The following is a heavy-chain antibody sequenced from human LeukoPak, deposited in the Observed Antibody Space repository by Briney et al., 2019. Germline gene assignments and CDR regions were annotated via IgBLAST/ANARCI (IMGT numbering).Heavy chain of an antibody. J-gene: IGHJ6*02. CDR2: IYYSGST. Sequence: SETLSPTCTVSGGSISSSSYYWGWIRQPPGKGLEWIGSIYYSGSTYYNPSLKSRVTISVDTSKNQFSLKLSFVTAADTAVYYCARLTDCSSTSCYYYYYGMDVWGQGTTVTVSS. CDR1: GGSISSSSYY. D-gene: IGHD2-2*01. CDR3: ARLTDCSSTSCYYYYYGMDV. V-gene: IGHV4-39*01.